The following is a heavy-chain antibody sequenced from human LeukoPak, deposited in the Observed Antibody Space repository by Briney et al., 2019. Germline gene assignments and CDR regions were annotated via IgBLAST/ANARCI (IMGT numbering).Heavy chain of an antibody. D-gene: IGHD6-19*01. Sequence: GGSLRLSCAASGFTVSSNYMSWVRQAPGKGLEGVSVIYSGGSTYYADSVKGRFTISRDNSKNTLYLQMNSLRAEDTAVYYCASGGIAVADSFWGQGTLVTVSS. CDR3: ASGGIAVADSF. CDR2: IYSGGST. J-gene: IGHJ4*02. CDR1: GFTVSSNY. V-gene: IGHV3-53*01.